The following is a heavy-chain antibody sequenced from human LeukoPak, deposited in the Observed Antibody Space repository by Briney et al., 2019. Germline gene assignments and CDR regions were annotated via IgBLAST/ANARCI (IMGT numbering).Heavy chain of an antibody. J-gene: IGHJ4*02. D-gene: IGHD3-10*01. V-gene: IGHV3-30*01. CDR2: ISYDGSNK. CDR3: ARDSTYYYDSGSSGPHYFDY. Sequence: GRSLRLSCAASGFTFSSYAMHWVRQAPGKGPEWVAVISYDGSNKYYADSVKGRFTISRDNSKNTLYLQMNSLRAEDTAVYYCARDSTYYYDSGSSGPHYFDYWGQGTLDTVSS. CDR1: GFTFSSYA.